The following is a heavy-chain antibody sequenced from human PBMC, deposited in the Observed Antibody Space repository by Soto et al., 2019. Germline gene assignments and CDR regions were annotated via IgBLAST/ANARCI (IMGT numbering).Heavy chain of an antibody. D-gene: IGHD2-8*01. Sequence: ASVKVSCKASGYTFTSYYMHWVRQAPGQGLEWMGIINPSGGSTSYAQKFQGRVTISVDTSKNQFSMKLTSVTAADTAVYYWAREVYCTTANCWDDFHYYNIDVWGQGTAVTVYS. CDR2: INPSGGST. CDR3: AREVYCTTANCWDDFHYYNIDV. V-gene: IGHV1-46*01. CDR1: GYTFTSYY. J-gene: IGHJ6*02.